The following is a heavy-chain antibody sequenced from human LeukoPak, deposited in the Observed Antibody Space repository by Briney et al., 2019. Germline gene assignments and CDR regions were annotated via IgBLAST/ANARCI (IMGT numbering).Heavy chain of an antibody. D-gene: IGHD6-13*01. V-gene: IGHV1-8*01. CDR3: ARHSSSWYGREYYFDY. J-gene: IGHJ4*02. Sequence: ASVKVSCKASGYTFTSYDINWVRQATGQGLEWMGWMNPNSGNTGYAQKFQGRVTMTRNTSISTAYMELSSLRSEDTAVYYCARHSSSWYGREYYFDYWGQGTLVTVSS. CDR1: GYTFTSYD. CDR2: MNPNSGNT.